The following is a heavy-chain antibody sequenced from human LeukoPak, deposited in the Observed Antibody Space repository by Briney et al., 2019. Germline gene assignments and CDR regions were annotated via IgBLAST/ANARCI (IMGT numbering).Heavy chain of an antibody. D-gene: IGHD6-19*01. CDR1: GFTFSSYA. CDR3: AREGSVAGIRGNDY. CDR2: ISYDGSNK. V-gene: IGHV3-30-3*01. Sequence: GRSLRLSCAASGFTFSSYAMHWDRQAPGKGLEWVAVISYDGSNKYYADSVKGRFTISRDNSKNTLYLQMNSLRAEDTAVYYCAREGSVAGIRGNDYWGQGTLVTVSS. J-gene: IGHJ4*02.